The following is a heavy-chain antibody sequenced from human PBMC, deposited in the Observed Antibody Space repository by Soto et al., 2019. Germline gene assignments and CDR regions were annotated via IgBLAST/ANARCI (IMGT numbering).Heavy chain of an antibody. CDR3: VRRVSGNYDY. CDR2: ISSNGGTT. CDR1: GFTFSSYD. Sequence: EVQLAESGGGMVQPGGSLRLSCVASGFTFSSYDMHWVRQAPGKGLEYVSSISSNGGTTYYGNSVKGRFTISRDNSKNTPYLQMVSLRADDMAVYYFVRRVSGNYDYWGQGTQVTVSS. D-gene: IGHD1-7*01. V-gene: IGHV3-64*01. J-gene: IGHJ4*02.